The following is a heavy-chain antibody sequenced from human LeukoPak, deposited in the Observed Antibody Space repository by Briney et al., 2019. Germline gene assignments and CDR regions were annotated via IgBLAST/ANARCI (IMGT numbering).Heavy chain of an antibody. D-gene: IGHD4-17*01. V-gene: IGHV3-9*01. J-gene: IGHJ3*02. Sequence: GGSLRLSCAASGFTFDDYAMHWVRQAPGKGLEWVSGISWNSGSIGYADSVKGRFTISRDNAKNSLYLQMNSLRAEDTAVYYCAREMAVTTSDAFDIWGQGTMVTVSS. CDR1: GFTFDDYA. CDR2: ISWNSGSI. CDR3: AREMAVTTSDAFDI.